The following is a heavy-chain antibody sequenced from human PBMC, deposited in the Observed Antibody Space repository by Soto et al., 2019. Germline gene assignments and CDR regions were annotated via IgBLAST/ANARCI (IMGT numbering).Heavy chain of an antibody. Sequence: GGSLRLSCVGSGFTFSTYSINWVRQTPGKGLEWVSSISSRSDIYYADSVKGRFTISRDNAKNSVSLQMNSLRAEDTAVYYCAREYTAWPLAYGLDVWGQGTTVTVSS. CDR1: GFTFSTYS. J-gene: IGHJ6*02. CDR3: AREYTAWPLAYGLDV. V-gene: IGHV3-21*01. CDR2: ISSRSDI. D-gene: IGHD2-2*02.